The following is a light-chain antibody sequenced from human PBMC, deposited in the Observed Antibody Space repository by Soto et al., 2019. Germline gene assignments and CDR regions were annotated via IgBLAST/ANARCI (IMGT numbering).Light chain of an antibody. CDR3: QQYGGSPLYT. CDR2: GAS. CDR1: QSVSSNY. Sequence: EVVLTQSPGTLSLSPGERATLSCSASQSVSSNYLAWYQQKPGQAPRLLIYGASSRATGIPDRFSGGGFGTDSTLTISRLETEDFAVYYCQQYGGSPLYTFGQGTKLEIK. J-gene: IGKJ2*01. V-gene: IGKV3-20*01.